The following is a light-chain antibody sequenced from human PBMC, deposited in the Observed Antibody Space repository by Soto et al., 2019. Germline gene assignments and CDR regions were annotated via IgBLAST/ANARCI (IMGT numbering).Light chain of an antibody. CDR1: SSDVGGYNH. Sequence: QSVLTQPASVSGSPGQSITISCAGTSSDVGGYNHVSWYQHRPGNAPKRIIYEVTKRPSGVSNRFSGSKSGDTASLTISGLQAEDEADYYCSSHTDSITRIVGTGTKVTVL. V-gene: IGLV2-14*01. J-gene: IGLJ1*01. CDR2: EVT. CDR3: SSHTDSITRI.